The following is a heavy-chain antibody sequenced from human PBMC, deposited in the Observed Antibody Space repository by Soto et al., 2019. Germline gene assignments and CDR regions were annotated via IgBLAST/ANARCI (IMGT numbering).Heavy chain of an antibody. V-gene: IGHV1-69*13. J-gene: IGHJ6*02. Sequence: GASVKVSCKASGGTFSSYAISWVRQAPGQGLEWMGGIIPIFGTANYAQKFQGRVTITADESTSTAYMELSSLRSEDTAVYYCVGVYYYGMDAWGQGTTVTVSS. CDR1: GGTFSSYA. D-gene: IGHD3-10*01. CDR3: VGVYYYGMDA. CDR2: IIPIFGTA.